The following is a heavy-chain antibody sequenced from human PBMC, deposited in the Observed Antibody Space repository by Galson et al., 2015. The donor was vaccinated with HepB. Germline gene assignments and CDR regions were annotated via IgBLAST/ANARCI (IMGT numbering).Heavy chain of an antibody. D-gene: IGHD3-3*01. J-gene: IGHJ5*01. CDR3: VKTEQVEWDWADP. CDR1: GFTFSTYS. V-gene: IGHV3-64D*06. Sequence: SLRLSCAASGFTFSTYSMHWVRQNPGGRLEYVSAISSDGDVTYYADSVKGKFTISRDNSKDTVYLQMTSLTVEDTAVYYCVKTEQVEWDWADPWGQGTQVTVSS. CDR2: ISSDGDVT.